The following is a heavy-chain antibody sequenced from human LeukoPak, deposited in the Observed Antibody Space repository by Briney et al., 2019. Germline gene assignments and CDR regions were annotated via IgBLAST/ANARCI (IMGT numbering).Heavy chain of an antibody. J-gene: IGHJ4*02. Sequence: PSETLSLTCTVSGGSITNYYWSWIRRPPGKELEWIGYIYHSGSTNYNPSLMSRVALSVDTSKNQFSLKLSSVSAAYTAGYYFSRVGSGGWWTFDYWGRGTLSPSPQ. CDR3: SRVGSGGWWTFDY. CDR2: IYHSGST. V-gene: IGHV4-59*01. CDR1: GGSITNYY. D-gene: IGHD6-19*01.